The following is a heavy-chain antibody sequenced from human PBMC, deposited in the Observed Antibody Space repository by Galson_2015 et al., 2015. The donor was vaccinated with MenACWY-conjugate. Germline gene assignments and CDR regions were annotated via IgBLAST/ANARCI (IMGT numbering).Heavy chain of an antibody. CDR1: GFTFRLET. CDR2: VGRSGDNI. V-gene: IGHV3-64D*09. Sequence: SLRLSCAASGFTFRLETMHWVRQAPGKGLEYVATVGRSGDNIYYAESVKRRFTISRDNSKNTLFLQMSSLRADDTAVYWCAKDRSGSYAFDIWGQGTMVTVSS. J-gene: IGHJ3*02. D-gene: IGHD1-26*01. CDR3: AKDRSGSYAFDI.